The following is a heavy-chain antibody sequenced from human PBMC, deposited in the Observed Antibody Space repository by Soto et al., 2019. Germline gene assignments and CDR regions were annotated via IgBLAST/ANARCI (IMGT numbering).Heavy chain of an antibody. J-gene: IGHJ6*02. V-gene: IGHV3-30-3*01. CDR1: GFTFSSYA. Sequence: GGSLRLSCAASGFTFSSYAMHWVRQAPGKGLEWVAVISYDGSNKYYADSVKGRFTISRDNSKNTLYLQMNSLRAEDTAVYYCARDLGCSSTSCYWGHYYYYYGMDVWGQGTTVTVSS. CDR2: ISYDGSNK. CDR3: ARDLGCSSTSCYWGHYYYYYGMDV. D-gene: IGHD2-2*01.